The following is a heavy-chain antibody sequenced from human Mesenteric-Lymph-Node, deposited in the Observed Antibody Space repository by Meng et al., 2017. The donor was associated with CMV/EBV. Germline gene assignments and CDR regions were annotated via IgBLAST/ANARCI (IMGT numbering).Heavy chain of an antibody. CDR1: GYTFTSYD. CDR2: MNPNSGNT. Sequence: ASVKVSCKASGYTFTSYDINWVRQATGQGLEWMGWMNPNSGNTGYAQKFQGRVTMTRNTSISTAYMELSSLRSEDTAVYYCARVNIALPWSYDFWSGYYFYRVSGAFDIWGQGTMVTVSS. CDR3: ARVNIALPWSYDFWSGYYFYRVSGAFDI. V-gene: IGHV1-8*01. D-gene: IGHD3-3*01. J-gene: IGHJ3*02.